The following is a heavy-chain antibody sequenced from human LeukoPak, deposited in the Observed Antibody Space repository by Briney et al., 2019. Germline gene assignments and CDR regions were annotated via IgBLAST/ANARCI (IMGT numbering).Heavy chain of an antibody. CDR1: GFTFSSYS. J-gene: IGHJ4*02. V-gene: IGHV3-23*01. D-gene: IGHD3-10*01. CDR3: AKDHHYYGSDSGFDY. Sequence: QSGGSLRLSCTASGFTFSSYSMTWVRQAPGKGLEWVSAISGSGGTTYYADSVKGRFTISRDNSKNTLYLQMNSLRAEDTAVYYCAKDHHYYGSDSGFDYWGQGTLVTVSS. CDR2: ISGSGGTT.